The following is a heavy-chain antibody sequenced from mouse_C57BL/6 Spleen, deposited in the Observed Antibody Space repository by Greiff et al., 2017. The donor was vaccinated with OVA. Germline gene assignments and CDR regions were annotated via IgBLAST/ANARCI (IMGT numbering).Heavy chain of an antibody. CDR2: IYPGDGDT. Sequence: VQLQQSGPELVKPGASVKISCKASGYAFSSSWMNWVKQRPGKGLEWIGRIYPGDGDTNYNGKFKGKATLTADKSSSTAYMQLSSLTSEDSAVYFCARELYYYGSSYLDYWGQGTTLTVSS. CDR3: ARELYYYGSSYLDY. J-gene: IGHJ2*01. V-gene: IGHV1-82*01. D-gene: IGHD1-1*01. CDR1: GYAFSSSW.